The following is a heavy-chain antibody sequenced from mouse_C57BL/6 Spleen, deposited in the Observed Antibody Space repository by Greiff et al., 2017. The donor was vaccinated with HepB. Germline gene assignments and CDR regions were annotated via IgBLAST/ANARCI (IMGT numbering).Heavy chain of an antibody. D-gene: IGHD2-4*01. CDR3: ASIYYDYRDYFDY. Sequence: QVQLQQPGAELVRPGTSVKLSCKASGYTFTSYWMHWVKQRPGQGLEWIGVIDPSDSYTNYNQKFKGKATLTVDTSSSTAYMQLSSLTSEDSAVYYCASIYYDYRDYFDYWGQGTTLTVSS. J-gene: IGHJ2*01. V-gene: IGHV1-59*01. CDR1: GYTFTSYW. CDR2: IDPSDSYT.